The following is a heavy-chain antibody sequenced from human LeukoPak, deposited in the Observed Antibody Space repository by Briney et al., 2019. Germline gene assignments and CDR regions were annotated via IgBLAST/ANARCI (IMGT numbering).Heavy chain of an antibody. V-gene: IGHV4-59*08. Sequence: PSETLSLTCTVSGGSISSYFWSWIRQPPGKGLEWIGYIYYSGSTNYNPSLKSRVTISVDTSKNQSSLKLSSVTAADAAVYYCARQAYGDYGGRFYYFDYWGQGTLVTVSS. CDR2: IYYSGST. CDR3: ARQAYGDYGGRFYYFDY. CDR1: GGSISSYF. J-gene: IGHJ4*02. D-gene: IGHD4-17*01.